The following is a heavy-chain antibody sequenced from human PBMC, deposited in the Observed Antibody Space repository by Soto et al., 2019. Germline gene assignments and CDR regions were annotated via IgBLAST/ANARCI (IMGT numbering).Heavy chain of an antibody. J-gene: IGHJ6*02. V-gene: IGHV3-23*01. D-gene: IGHD2-2*01. CDR3: ADPVPAPTHYAYYDMDV. CDR1: GCTFSYYT. Sequence: EVQLFESGGGLVQPGGSLRLSCVASGCTFSYYTISWVRQAPGKGLEWVSGISNSGDTIYYADYVKGPFTIARDKFKNTLYLQMNSLRADDTAVYSCADPVPAPTHYAYYDMDVWGQGTTVTVSS. CDR2: ISNSGDTI.